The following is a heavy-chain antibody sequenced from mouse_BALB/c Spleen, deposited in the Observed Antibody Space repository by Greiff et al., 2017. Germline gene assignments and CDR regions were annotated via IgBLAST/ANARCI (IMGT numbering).Heavy chain of an antibody. Sequence: EVQLVESGGGLVKPGGSLKLSCAASGFTFSSYTMSWVRQTPEKRLEWVATISSGGSYTYYPDSVKGRFTISRDNAKNTLYLQMSSLKSEDTAMYYCTRDRGYGNYGGFAYWGQGTLVTVSA. V-gene: IGHV5-6-4*01. D-gene: IGHD2-10*02. J-gene: IGHJ3*01. CDR3: TRDRGYGNYGGFAY. CDR1: GFTFSSYT. CDR2: ISSGGSYT.